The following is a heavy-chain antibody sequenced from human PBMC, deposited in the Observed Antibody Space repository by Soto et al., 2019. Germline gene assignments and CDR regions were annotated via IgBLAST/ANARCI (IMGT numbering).Heavy chain of an antibody. CDR2: IVVGSGST. Sequence: QMQLVQSGPDVKKPGTSVKVSCRASGFTFTSSAVQWVRQARGQRLEWIGWIVVGSGSTNFAQKFHERVALTRDMSTNTVYRELSRLRAEDTAVYYWAGLGSTAADLWGQGTLGTVSS. D-gene: IGHD2-2*01. V-gene: IGHV1-58*01. CDR1: GFTFTSSA. J-gene: IGHJ5*02. CDR3: AGLGSTAADL.